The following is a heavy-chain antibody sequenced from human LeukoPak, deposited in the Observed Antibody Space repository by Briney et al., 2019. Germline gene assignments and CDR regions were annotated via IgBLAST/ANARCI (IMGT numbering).Heavy chain of an antibody. D-gene: IGHD6-19*01. V-gene: IGHV1-18*01. CDR2: NSAYNGNT. CDR3: ARDDWQWLVRSGVNFDY. Sequence: ASVKVSCKASGYTFTSYGISWVRQAPGQGLEWMGWNSAYNGNTNYAQKLQGRVTMTTDTSTSTAYMELRSLRSDDTAVYYCARDDWQWLVRSGVNFDYWGQGTLVTVSS. J-gene: IGHJ4*02. CDR1: GYTFTSYG.